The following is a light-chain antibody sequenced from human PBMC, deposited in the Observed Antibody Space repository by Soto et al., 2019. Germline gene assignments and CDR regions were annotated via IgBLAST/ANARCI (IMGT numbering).Light chain of an antibody. Sequence: SSLTQPASVSGTPGQSITISCTGSNSDVGLYHFVSWYQHHPGRAPKLIVSEVSHRPSGISNLCFGYESGNTSSLTISRLQFQDEADYYCISYTSDDVRYVFGTGSKVTVL. V-gene: IGLV2-14*01. CDR1: NSDVGLYHF. J-gene: IGLJ1*01. CDR2: EVS. CDR3: ISYTSDDVRYV.